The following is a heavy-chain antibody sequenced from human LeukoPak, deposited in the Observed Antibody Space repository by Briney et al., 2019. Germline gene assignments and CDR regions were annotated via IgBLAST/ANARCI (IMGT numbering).Heavy chain of an antibody. CDR1: GYIFTSYY. Sequence: ASVKVSCKASGYIFTSYYMHWVRQAPGQGLEWMGVINPSGGSTTYAQKFQGRVTMTRDMSTSTLYMELSSLRSEDTAVYYCARDRAVAGFRFDYWGQGTLVTVSS. CDR3: ARDRAVAGFRFDY. CDR2: INPSGGST. V-gene: IGHV1-46*01. D-gene: IGHD6-19*01. J-gene: IGHJ4*02.